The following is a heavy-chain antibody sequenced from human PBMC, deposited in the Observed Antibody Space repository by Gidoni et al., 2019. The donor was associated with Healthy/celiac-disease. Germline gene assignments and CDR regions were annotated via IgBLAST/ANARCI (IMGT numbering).Heavy chain of an antibody. CDR3: ARVPHEGSWYDY. J-gene: IGHJ4*02. CDR1: GFTFSSYG. D-gene: IGHD6-13*01. CDR2: IWYDGSNK. V-gene: IGHV3-33*01. Sequence: QVQLVESGGGVVQPGRSLRLSCAASGFTFSSYGMHWVRQAPGKGLEWVAVIWYDGSNKYYADSVKGRFTISRDNSKNTLYLQMNSLRAEDTAVYYCARVPHEGSWYDYWGQGTLVTVSS.